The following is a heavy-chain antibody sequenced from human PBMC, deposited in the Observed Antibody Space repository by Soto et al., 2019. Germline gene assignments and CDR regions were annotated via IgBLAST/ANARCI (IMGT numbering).Heavy chain of an antibody. V-gene: IGHV4-30-4*08. CDR2: IYYSGST. CDR3: ARVGGFGATTIDY. J-gene: IGHJ4*02. D-gene: IGHD3-10*01. Sequence: SETLSLTCTVSGGSISSGGYYWSWIRQPPGKGLEWIGYIYYSGSTYYNPSLKSRVTISVDTSKNQFSLKLSSVTAADTAVYYCARVGGFGATTIDYWGQGTLVTVSS. CDR1: GGSISSGGYY.